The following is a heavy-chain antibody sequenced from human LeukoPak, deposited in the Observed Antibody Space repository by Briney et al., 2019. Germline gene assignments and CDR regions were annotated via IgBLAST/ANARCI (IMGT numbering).Heavy chain of an antibody. D-gene: IGHD4-23*01. J-gene: IGHJ3*01. CDR3: AKDRTTVAIGAFDV. Sequence: PGGSLRLSCAASGFRFDDYSMHWVRQAPGKGLEWVSGISWKSGSIGYADSVKGRFTISRDNAKSSLYLQMNSLRPEDTALYYCAKDRTTVAIGAFDVWDQGTMVSVSS. CDR2: ISWKSGSI. V-gene: IGHV3-9*01. CDR1: GFRFDDYS.